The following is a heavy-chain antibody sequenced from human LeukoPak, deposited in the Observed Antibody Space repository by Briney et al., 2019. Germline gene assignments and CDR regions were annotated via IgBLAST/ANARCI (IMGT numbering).Heavy chain of an antibody. Sequence: ASVKVSCKASGYPFTNYIINWVRQAPGQGLEWMGVINPTSGSTTYSQKFQGRVMMTRDTSTSTVYMDLSSLRSEDTAMYYCARAVGPRGGNWFDPWGQGTLVTVSS. V-gene: IGHV1-46*01. CDR1: GYPFTNYI. D-gene: IGHD1-26*01. CDR2: INPTSGST. J-gene: IGHJ5*02. CDR3: ARAVGPRGGNWFDP.